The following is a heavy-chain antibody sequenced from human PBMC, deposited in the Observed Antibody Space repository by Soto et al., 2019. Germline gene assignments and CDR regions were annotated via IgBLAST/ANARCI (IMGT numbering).Heavy chain of an antibody. V-gene: IGHV3-23*01. D-gene: IGHD2-15*01. J-gene: IGHJ4*02. CDR3: ARWSYLDY. CDR1: GFSFSSYA. Sequence: EVQLLESGGGLVQPGGSLRLSCAASGFSFSSYAMSWLRQAPGKGLEWVSTISGSDGKTFYADSVKGRFSNSRDTSDNMLYLHMNSLREDETAVYYCARWSYLDYWGQGARVTVSA. CDR2: ISGSDGKT.